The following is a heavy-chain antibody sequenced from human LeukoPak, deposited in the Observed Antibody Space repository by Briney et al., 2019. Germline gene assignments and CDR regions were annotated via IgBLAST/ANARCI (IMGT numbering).Heavy chain of an antibody. D-gene: IGHD4-23*01. J-gene: IGHJ4*02. CDR2: ISTNTRNP. Sequence: ASVTVSCKTSGYTFTSYAMNWVRQAPGQGLEWMGWISTNTRNPTYAQGFTGRFVFSLDTSVSTAYLQISSLKAEDTAVYYCAREVAPGGFDYWGQGTLVTVSS. CDR1: GYTFTSYA. CDR3: AREVAPGGFDY. V-gene: IGHV7-4-1*02.